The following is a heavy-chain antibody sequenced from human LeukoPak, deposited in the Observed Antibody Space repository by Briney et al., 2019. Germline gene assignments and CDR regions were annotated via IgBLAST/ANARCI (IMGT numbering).Heavy chain of an antibody. V-gene: IGHV3-33*08. CDR3: ARGGTQWLVHDY. CDR1: GFTFSSYS. CDR2: IWYDGSEK. J-gene: IGHJ4*02. Sequence: QTGGSLRLSCAASGFTFSSYSMNWVRQAPGKGLEWVAVIWYDGSEKYYADSVKGRFTISRDNSKNTLYLQMISLRAEDTAVYYCARGGTQWLVHDYRGQGTLVTVSS. D-gene: IGHD6-19*01.